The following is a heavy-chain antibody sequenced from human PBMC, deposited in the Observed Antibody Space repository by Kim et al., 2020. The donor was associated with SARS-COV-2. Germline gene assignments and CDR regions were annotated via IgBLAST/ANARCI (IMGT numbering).Heavy chain of an antibody. V-gene: IGHV4-59*13. Sequence: SETLSLTCTVSGGSISSYYWSWIRQPPGKGLEWIGYIYYSGSTNYNPSLKSRVTISVDTSKNQFSLKLSSVTAADTAVYYCARSITMVRGGFDPWGQGTLVTVSS. J-gene: IGHJ5*02. D-gene: IGHD3-10*01. CDR2: IYYSGST. CDR3: ARSITMVRGGFDP. CDR1: GGSISSYY.